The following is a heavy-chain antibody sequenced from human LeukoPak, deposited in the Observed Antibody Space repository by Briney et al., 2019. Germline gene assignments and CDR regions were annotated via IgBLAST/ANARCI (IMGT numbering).Heavy chain of an antibody. D-gene: IGHD6-19*01. V-gene: IGHV4-59*08. Sequence: SETLSLTCTVSGGSMSPYHWDWIRQPPGKGLEWTGYIYYSGSTNYNPSLKSRVTIAVDTSKNQFSLKLSSVTAADTAIYYCARAVSGRFDYWGQGTLVTVSS. CDR3: ARAVSGRFDY. CDR1: GGSMSPYH. CDR2: IYYSGST. J-gene: IGHJ4*02.